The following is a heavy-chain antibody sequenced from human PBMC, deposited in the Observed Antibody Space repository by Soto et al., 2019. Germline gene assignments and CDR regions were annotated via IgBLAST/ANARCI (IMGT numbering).Heavy chain of an antibody. CDR2: IYYSGST. CDR3: ARSPAGFRSHSPEYYFEY. Sequence: SETLSLTCTVSGGSISSYYWSWIRQPPGKGLEWIGYIYYSGSTNYNPSLKSRVTISVDTSKNQFSLKLSSVTAADTAVYYCARSPAGFRSHSPEYYFEYWGQGTLATVS. J-gene: IGHJ4*02. V-gene: IGHV4-59*01. D-gene: IGHD1-26*01. CDR1: GGSISSYY.